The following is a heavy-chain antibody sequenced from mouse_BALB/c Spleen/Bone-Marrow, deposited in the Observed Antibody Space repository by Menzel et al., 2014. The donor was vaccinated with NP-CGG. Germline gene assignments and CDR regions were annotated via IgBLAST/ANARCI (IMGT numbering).Heavy chain of an antibody. J-gene: IGHJ3*01. D-gene: IGHD2-13*01. Sequence: VKLMESGAELVKPGASVKLSCKASGYTFTSYYMYWVKQRPGQGLEWIGEINPSNGGTNFNEKFKSKATLTVDKSSSTAYMQLSSLTSEDSAVYYCTREGDSPVAYWGQGTLVTVSA. CDR1: GYTFTSYY. V-gene: IGHV1S81*02. CDR2: INPSNGGT. CDR3: TREGDSPVAY.